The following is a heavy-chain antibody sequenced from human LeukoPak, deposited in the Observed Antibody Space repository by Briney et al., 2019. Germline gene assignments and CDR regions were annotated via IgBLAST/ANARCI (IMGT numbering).Heavy chain of an antibody. Sequence: GRSLRLSCAASGFTFSSYAMHWVRQAPGKGLEWVAVISYDGSNKYYADSVKGRFTISRDNSKNTLYLQMNSLRAEDTAVYYCARNRLEWLLIPFDPWGQGTLVTVSS. V-gene: IGHV3-30-3*01. CDR2: ISYDGSNK. J-gene: IGHJ5*02. CDR3: ARNRLEWLLIPFDP. D-gene: IGHD3-3*01. CDR1: GFTFSSYA.